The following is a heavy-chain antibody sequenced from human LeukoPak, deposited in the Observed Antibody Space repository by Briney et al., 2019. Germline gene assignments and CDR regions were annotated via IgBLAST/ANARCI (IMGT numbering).Heavy chain of an antibody. D-gene: IGHD6-13*01. CDR1: GFTFDDYA. CDR2: ISWNSGSI. CDR3: AKAQYSSSFFY. Sequence: GRSLRLSCAASGFTFDDYAMHWVRQASGKGLEWVSGISWNSGSIGYADSVKGRFTISRDNAKNSLYLQMNSLRAEDTALYYCAKAQYSSSFFYWGQGTLVTVSS. V-gene: IGHV3-9*01. J-gene: IGHJ4*02.